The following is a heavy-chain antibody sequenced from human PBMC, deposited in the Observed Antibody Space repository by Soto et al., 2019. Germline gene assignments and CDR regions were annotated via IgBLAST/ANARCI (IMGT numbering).Heavy chain of an antibody. CDR3: ARGPSGEKVDY. J-gene: IGHJ4*02. Sequence: QVQLQESGPGLVRPSQTLSLTCTVSGDSISSGDSCWSWIRQPPDKGLEWIGHIYHGGSTYNNPSLRSRVTISVDTSKTQFSRKLSSVSAADTAVYSCARGPSGEKVDYWGQGTLVTVSS. CDR1: GDSISSGDSC. D-gene: IGHD7-27*01. V-gene: IGHV4-30-4*01. CDR2: IYHGGST.